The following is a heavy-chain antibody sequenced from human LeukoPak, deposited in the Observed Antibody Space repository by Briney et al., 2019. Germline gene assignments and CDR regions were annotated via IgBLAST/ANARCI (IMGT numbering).Heavy chain of an antibody. CDR3: ARVEGRDGYNYGY. D-gene: IGHD5-24*01. Sequence: GGSLRLSCAASGLTFSSYSMNWVRQAPGKGLQWVSSISSSSSYIYYADSVKGRFTISRDNAKNSLYLQMNSLRAEDTAVYYCARVEGRDGYNYGYWGQGTLVTVSS. CDR1: GLTFSSYS. CDR2: ISSSSSYI. J-gene: IGHJ4*02. V-gene: IGHV3-21*01.